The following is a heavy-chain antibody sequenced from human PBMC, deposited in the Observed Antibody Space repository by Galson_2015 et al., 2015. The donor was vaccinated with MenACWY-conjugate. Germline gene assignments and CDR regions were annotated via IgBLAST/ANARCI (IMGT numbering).Heavy chain of an antibody. Sequence: SLRLSCAASGFTFSNYAMSWVRQAPGKGLEWVSAITGSGRGTYYADSVKGRFTISRDNSKSTLYLQMNSLRAEDTAVFYCAKDEGHSSNWYAGLDVWGKGTTVTVAS. D-gene: IGHD6-13*01. V-gene: IGHV3-23*01. J-gene: IGHJ6*04. CDR1: GFTFSNYA. CDR2: ITGSGRGT. CDR3: AKDEGHSSNWYAGLDV.